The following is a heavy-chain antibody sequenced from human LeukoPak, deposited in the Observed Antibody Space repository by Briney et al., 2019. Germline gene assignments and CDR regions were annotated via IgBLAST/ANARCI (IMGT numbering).Heavy chain of an antibody. V-gene: IGHV3-23*01. CDR2: ISISGSKT. CDR1: GCTFSSSA. J-gene: IGHJ4*02. D-gene: IGHD4-17*01. CDR3: ANEIRPNDY. Sequence: GGSLRLSCAASGCTFSSSAMSWVRQVPGKGLEWVSAISISGSKTYYADSVKGRFTISRDNSKNTLYLQMNSLRAEDTAVYYCANEIRPNDYWGQGTQVTVSS.